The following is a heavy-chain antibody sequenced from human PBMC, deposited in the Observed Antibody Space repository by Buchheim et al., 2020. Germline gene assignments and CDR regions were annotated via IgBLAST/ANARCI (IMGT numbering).Heavy chain of an antibody. J-gene: IGHJ6*03. CDR2: IRGDGGAT. Sequence: EGQLLESGGGLVQPGGSLRLSCGASGFTFRNYAMTWVRQAPGKGLEWVSAIRGDGGATYSPEPVKGRFTISSDNSQNRRYRKMNSLRAEDTGTYYCAKSEYSDLYYSYYMDVWGKGTT. V-gene: IGHV3-23*01. CDR1: GFTFRNYA. D-gene: IGHD5-12*01. CDR3: AKSEYSDLYYSYYMDV.